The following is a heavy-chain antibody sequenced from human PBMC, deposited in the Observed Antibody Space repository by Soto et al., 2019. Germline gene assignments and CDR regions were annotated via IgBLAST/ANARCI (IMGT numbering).Heavy chain of an antibody. CDR1: GFTLSSYT. J-gene: IGHJ4*02. CDR3: ARGCGRPSCPYYFDS. D-gene: IGHD2-2*01. CDR2: ISSSSSYI. V-gene: IGHV3-21*01. Sequence: PGGSLRLSCAASGFTLSSYTMKWVRQAPGKGLEWVSSISSSSSYIHYADSVKGRFTISRDNAKNSLYLQLDSLRAEDSAVYYCARGCGRPSCPYYFDSSGRGILVTVSS.